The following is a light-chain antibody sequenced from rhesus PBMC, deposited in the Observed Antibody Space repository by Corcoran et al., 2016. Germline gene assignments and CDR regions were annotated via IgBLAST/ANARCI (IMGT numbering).Light chain of an antibody. J-gene: IGKJ3*01. CDR2: DTS. Sequence: EIVMTQSPATLSLSPGHRATLSCTASQSVYNDVAWYHQQPEQAPRLLIFDTSSRATGIPDRFSGSGSGTDFTLIISSLEPEDVGTYYCQVYNNLRFTFGPGTKLDLE. CDR1: QSVYND. CDR3: QVYNNLRFT. V-gene: IGKV3S9*01.